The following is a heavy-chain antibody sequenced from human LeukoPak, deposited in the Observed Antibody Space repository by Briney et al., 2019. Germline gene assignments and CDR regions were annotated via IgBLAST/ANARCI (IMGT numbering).Heavy chain of an antibody. V-gene: IGHV3-15*01. D-gene: IGHD1-26*01. CDR2: IKSKTDGGTT. CDR3: TTDLVVVGATTY. CDR1: GFTFSNAW. Sequence: GGSLRLSCAASGFTFSNAWMSWVRQAPGKGLEWVGRIKSKTDGGTTDYAAPVKGRFTISRDDSKNTLYLQMNSLKTEDTAVYYCTTDLVVVGATTYWGQGTLVTVSS. J-gene: IGHJ4*02.